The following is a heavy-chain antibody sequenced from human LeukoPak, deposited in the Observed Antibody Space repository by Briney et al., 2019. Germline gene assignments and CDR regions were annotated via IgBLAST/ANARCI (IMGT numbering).Heavy chain of an antibody. J-gene: IGHJ4*02. D-gene: IGHD6-13*01. CDR1: GYSISSGYY. V-gene: IGHV4-38-2*02. CDR3: ASAEAAAHFDY. CDR2: IYHSGST. Sequence: PSETLSLTCTVSGYSISSGYYWGWIRQPPGKGLEWIGSIYHSGSTYYNPSLKSRVTISVDTSKNQFSLRLTSVTAADTAVYYCASAEAAAHFDYWGQGTLVTVSS.